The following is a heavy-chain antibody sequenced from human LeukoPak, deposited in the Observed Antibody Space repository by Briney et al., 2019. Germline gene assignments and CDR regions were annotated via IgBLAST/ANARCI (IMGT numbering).Heavy chain of an antibody. J-gene: IGHJ3*02. CDR1: GFTFTNYA. CDR3: AREGYYAFDI. D-gene: IGHD3-22*01. V-gene: IGHV3-30-3*01. Sequence: GGSLRLSCAASGFTFTNYAMQWVRQAPGRGLEWVSIISYDGSNEYYSDSVRGRFTISRDDSEKTLYLQMNNLRPEGTAVYYCAREGYYAFDIWGQGTTVTVSS. CDR2: ISYDGSNE.